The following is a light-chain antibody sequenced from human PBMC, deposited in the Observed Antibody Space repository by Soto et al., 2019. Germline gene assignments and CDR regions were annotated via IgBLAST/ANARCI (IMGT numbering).Light chain of an antibody. J-gene: IGLJ2*01. Sequence: QSALTQPPSASGSPGQSVTISCTGSTNDVGGHKFVSWYQHHPGRSPKLIIYEVTQRPSGVPHRFSGSKSGNTASLTVSGLQPEDEADYYCSSYGGNTNVVLFGGGTQLTVL. V-gene: IGLV2-8*01. CDR1: TNDVGGHKF. CDR3: SSYGGNTNVVL. CDR2: EVT.